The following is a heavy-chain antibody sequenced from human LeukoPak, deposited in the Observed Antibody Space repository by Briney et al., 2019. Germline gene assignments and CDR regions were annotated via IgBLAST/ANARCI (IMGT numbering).Heavy chain of an antibody. J-gene: IGHJ4*02. V-gene: IGHV3-7*01. Sequence: GGSLRLSCGASGFTFSNYWMTWVRQAPGKGLEWVANIRPDGGEKYYVDSVKGRFTISRDNAKNSLYLQMSSLRAEDTAVYYCARGGSSGYYSQSKFDYWGQGTLVTVSS. CDR3: ARGGSSGYYSQSKFDY. D-gene: IGHD3-22*01. CDR2: IRPDGGEK. CDR1: GFTFSNYW.